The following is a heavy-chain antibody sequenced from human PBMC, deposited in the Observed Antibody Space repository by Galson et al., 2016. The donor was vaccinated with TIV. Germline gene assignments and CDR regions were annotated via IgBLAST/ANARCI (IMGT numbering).Heavy chain of an antibody. J-gene: IGHJ4*02. CDR2: ILPISATT. CDR1: GGTFDNYA. Sequence: SVKVSCKASGGTFDNYAINWVRQAPGQGLEWMGGILPISATTNYAQKFQGRVTITTDQFTSTVYLELSSLRSEDTAVYYCAASYSDAGGYYHPFDYWGQGSLVTVSS. V-gene: IGHV1-69*05. D-gene: IGHD3-22*01. CDR3: AASYSDAGGYYHPFDY.